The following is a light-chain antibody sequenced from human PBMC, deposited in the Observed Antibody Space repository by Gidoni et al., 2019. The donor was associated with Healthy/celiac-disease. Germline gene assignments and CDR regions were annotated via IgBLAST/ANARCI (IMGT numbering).Light chain of an antibody. CDR3: QQYGSSPIT. V-gene: IGKV3-20*01. CDR1: QSVSSSY. J-gene: IGKJ5*01. CDR2: GAS. Sequence: ELVLTRSPGTLSLSPGERATLSCRASQSVSSSYLAWYQQKPGQAPRLLIYGASSRATGIPDRCSGRGSGTDFILTISRLEPEDVAVYYCQQYGSSPITFGQGTRLEIK.